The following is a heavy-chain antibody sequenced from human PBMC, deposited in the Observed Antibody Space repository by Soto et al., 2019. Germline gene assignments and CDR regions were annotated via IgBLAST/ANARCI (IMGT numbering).Heavy chain of an antibody. CDR3: AKGNLPGNAGIAAVIFDY. V-gene: IGHV3-23*01. CDR2: ISGSGGST. D-gene: IGHD6-13*01. J-gene: IGHJ4*02. Sequence: GGSLRLSCAASGFTFSSYAMSWVRQAPGKGLEWVSAISGSGGSTYYADSVKGRFTISRDNSKNTLYLQMNSLRAEDTAVYYCAKGNLPGNAGIAAVIFDYWGQGTLVTVSS. CDR1: GFTFSSYA.